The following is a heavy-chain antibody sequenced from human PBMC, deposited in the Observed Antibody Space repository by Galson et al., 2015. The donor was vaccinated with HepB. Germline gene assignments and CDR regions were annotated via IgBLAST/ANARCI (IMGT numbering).Heavy chain of an antibody. CDR1: GFTFSSYA. Sequence: SLRLSCAASGFTFSSYAMHWVRQAPGKGLEWVAVISYDGSNKYYADSVKGRFTISRDNSKNTLYLQMNSLRAKDTAVYYCARDLGGDSDYWGQGTLVTVSS. CDR3: ARDLGGDSDY. V-gene: IGHV3-30-3*01. J-gene: IGHJ4*02. D-gene: IGHD2-21*01. CDR2: ISYDGSNK.